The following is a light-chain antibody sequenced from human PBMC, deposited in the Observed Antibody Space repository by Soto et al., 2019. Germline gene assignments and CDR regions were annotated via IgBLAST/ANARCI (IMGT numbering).Light chain of an antibody. CDR1: QAFTTT. CDR2: DAS. J-gene: IGKJ4*01. Sequence: AIQLTQTPSSLSASVGDSVTITCRASQAFTTTLAWYQQRPGKAPQLLIYDASTLQGGVPSRFSGSGSGTDFTLTISGLQPEDFATYQCQQYRTYPTFGGGTKVEIK. CDR3: QQYRTYPT. V-gene: IGKV1-13*02.